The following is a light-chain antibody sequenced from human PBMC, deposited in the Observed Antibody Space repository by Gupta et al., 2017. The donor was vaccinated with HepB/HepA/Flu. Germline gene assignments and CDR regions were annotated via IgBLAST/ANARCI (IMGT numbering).Light chain of an antibody. J-gene: IGKJ1*01. V-gene: IGKV3-15*01. CDR1: QNIGTD. CDR2: HGT. CDR3: LQYNSWPRT. Sequence: EIVLTHSPATLSVSPGESATLSCRASQNIGTDLAWYRQRPGQTPTILIYHGTNRATGAPARFSGSGSGTEFTLAISSLQSDDFAIYYCLQYNSWPRTFGQGTKVEIK.